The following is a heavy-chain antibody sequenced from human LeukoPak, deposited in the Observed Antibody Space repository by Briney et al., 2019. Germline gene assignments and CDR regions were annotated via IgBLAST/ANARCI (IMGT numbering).Heavy chain of an antibody. J-gene: IGHJ4*02. CDR3: ARSLIGYCSSTSCYDCHCFDY. CDR1: GYTFTGYY. Sequence: ASVKVSCKASGYTFTGYYMHWVRQATGQGLEWMGWINPNSGGTNYAQKFQGRVTMTRDTSISTAYMELSRLRSDDTAVYYCARSLIGYCSSTSCYDCHCFDYWGQGTLVTVSS. CDR2: INPNSGGT. D-gene: IGHD2-2*01. V-gene: IGHV1-2*02.